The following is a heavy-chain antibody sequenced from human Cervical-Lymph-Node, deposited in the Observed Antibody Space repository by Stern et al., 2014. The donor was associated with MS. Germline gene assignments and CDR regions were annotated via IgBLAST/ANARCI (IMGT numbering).Heavy chain of an antibody. CDR3: ARFPASRPHVFDS. CDR1: GGSISSSNW. Sequence: QVQLQESGPGLVKPSGTLSLTCAVSGGSISSSNWWSWVRQSPGKGLEWIGESDHSGSTIYNPSLKSRVTVSVAKSKHRFSLNLRSVTAADTAVYFCARFPASRPHVFDSWGQGTLVTVSS. D-gene: IGHD6-13*01. J-gene: IGHJ4*02. CDR2: SDHSGST. V-gene: IGHV4-4*02.